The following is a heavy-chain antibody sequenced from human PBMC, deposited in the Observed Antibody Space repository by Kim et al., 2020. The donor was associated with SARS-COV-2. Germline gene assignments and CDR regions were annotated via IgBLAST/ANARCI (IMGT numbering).Heavy chain of an antibody. D-gene: IGHD2-15*01. CDR2: T. V-gene: IGHV3-23*01. J-gene: IGHJ6*02. CDR3: AKDGHLGSQDV. Sequence: TYYADSVKGRFTISRDNSKNTLYLQMNSLRAEDTAVYYCAKDGHLGSQDVWGQGTTVTVSS.